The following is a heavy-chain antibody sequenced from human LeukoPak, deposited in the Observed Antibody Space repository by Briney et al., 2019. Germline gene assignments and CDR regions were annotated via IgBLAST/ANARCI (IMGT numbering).Heavy chain of an antibody. D-gene: IGHD3-22*01. V-gene: IGHV3-23*03. CDR1: GFTFSSYA. CDR3: ARAAYDSGSYIVNHDY. Sequence: PGGSLRLSCAASGFTFSSYAMSWVRQAPGKGLEWVSVIYRDDTTYYADSVKGRFTISRDNSKNTLYLQMSSLRAEDTAVYYCARAAYDSGSYIVNHDYWGQGTLVTVSS. J-gene: IGHJ4*02. CDR2: IYRDDTT.